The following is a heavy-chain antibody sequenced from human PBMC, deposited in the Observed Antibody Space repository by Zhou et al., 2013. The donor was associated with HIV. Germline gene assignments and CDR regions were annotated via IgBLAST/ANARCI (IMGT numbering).Heavy chain of an antibody. J-gene: IGHJ4*02. V-gene: IGHV1-69*13. CDR2: IIPIFGTS. CDR3: ARGDYAVNFDLPYW. D-gene: IGHD3-9*01. CDR1: GDTFNSYA. Sequence: QVQLVQSGAEMKKPGASVKVSCKASGDTFNSYAISWVRQAPGQGLEWMGRIIPIFGTSNYAQKFQGRVTITADESTSTAYMELSSLRSEDTAVYYCARGDYAVNFDLPYWWGQGTLVTVSS.